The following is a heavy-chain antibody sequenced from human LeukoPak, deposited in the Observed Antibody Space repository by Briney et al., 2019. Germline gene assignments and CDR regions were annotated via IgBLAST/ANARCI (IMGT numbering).Heavy chain of an antibody. V-gene: IGHV4-59*12. D-gene: IGHD2-15*01. CDR1: GGSISSYY. Sequence: PSETLSLTCTVSGGSISSYYWSWIRQPPGKGLEWIGYIYYSGSTNYNPSLKSRVTMSVDTSKNQFSLKLSSVAAADTAVYYCARVSLYCSGGSCYDYWGQGTLVTVSS. J-gene: IGHJ4*02. CDR2: IYYSGST. CDR3: ARVSLYCSGGSCYDY.